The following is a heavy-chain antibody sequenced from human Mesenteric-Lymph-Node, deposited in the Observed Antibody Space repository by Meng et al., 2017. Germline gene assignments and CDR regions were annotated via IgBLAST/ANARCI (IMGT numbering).Heavy chain of an antibody. CDR1: GGTFSTYA. CDR3: ATDSGYPQYYYYGMDV. CDR2: IIPIFGTA. D-gene: IGHD3-22*01. Sequence: SVKVSCKASGGTFSTYAITWVRQAPGEGLEWMGGIIPIFGTANYAQKFQGRVTLTADQSTSTAYMEFSSLRSEDTAVYYCATDSGYPQYYYYGMDVWGQGTTVTVSS. J-gene: IGHJ6*02. V-gene: IGHV1-69*13.